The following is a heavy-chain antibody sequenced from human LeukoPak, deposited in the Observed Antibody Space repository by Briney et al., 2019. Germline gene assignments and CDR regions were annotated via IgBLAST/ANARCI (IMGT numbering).Heavy chain of an antibody. CDR3: ARGRTLRGYCSSTSCYSPGFDP. CDR1: GYTFTSYD. D-gene: IGHD2-2*01. Sequence: ASVKGSCKASGYTFTSYDINWVRQATGQGLEWMGWMNPNSGNTGYAQKFQGRVTMTRNTSISTAYMELSSLRSEDTAVYYCARGRTLRGYCSSTSCYSPGFDPWGQGTLVTVSS. CDR2: MNPNSGNT. J-gene: IGHJ5*02. V-gene: IGHV1-8*01.